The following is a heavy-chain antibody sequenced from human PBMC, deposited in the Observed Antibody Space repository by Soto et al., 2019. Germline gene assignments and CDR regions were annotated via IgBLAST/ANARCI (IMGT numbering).Heavy chain of an antibody. CDR2: IYYSGST. Sequence: QVQLQESGPGLVKPSQTLSLTCTVSGGSISSGGYYWSWIRQHPGKGLEWIGYIYYSGSTYYNPSFKGRVTMSVDTSKNQFYLKLSSVAAADTAVYYCASIFGSDSGYWGQGTLVTVSS. CDR1: GGSISSGGYY. J-gene: IGHJ4*01. D-gene: IGHD3-3*02. V-gene: IGHV4-31*03. CDR3: ASIFGSDSGY.